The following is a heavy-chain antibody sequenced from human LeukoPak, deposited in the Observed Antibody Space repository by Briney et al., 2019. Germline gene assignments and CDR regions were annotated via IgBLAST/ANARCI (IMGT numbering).Heavy chain of an antibody. CDR1: GFTFSSHA. D-gene: IGHD3-10*01. CDR3: AKDQAMVRGVVLFDY. V-gene: IGHV3-23*01. CDR2: ISGSGGST. Sequence: GGSLRLSCAASGFTFSSHAMSWFRQAPGKGLERVSAISGSGGSTYYADSVKGRFTISRDNSKNTLYLQMNSLRAEDTAVYYCAKDQAMVRGVVLFDYWGQGTLVTVSS. J-gene: IGHJ4*02.